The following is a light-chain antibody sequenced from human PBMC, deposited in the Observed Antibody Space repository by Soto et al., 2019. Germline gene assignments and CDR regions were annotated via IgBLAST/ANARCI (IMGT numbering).Light chain of an antibody. Sequence: ESVLTQSPATLSVSPGERATLSCRASQSVSSNLAWYQQEPGQAPRLLIYGASTRATGIPARFSGSGSGTEFTLTISSLQSEDFAVYYCQQYNNWPRTFGQGTKVDIK. V-gene: IGKV3-15*01. CDR2: GAS. CDR3: QQYNNWPRT. CDR1: QSVSSN. J-gene: IGKJ1*01.